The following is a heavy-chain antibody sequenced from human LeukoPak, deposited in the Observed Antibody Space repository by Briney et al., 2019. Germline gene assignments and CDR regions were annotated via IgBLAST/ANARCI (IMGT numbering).Heavy chain of an antibody. V-gene: IGHV3-48*01. CDR1: GFTFSSYN. D-gene: IGHD1-26*01. CDR3: AREARGSYLDY. Sequence: GGSLRLSCAASGFTFSSYNMNWVRQAPGKGLEWVSYISSSSSTIYYADSVKGRFTISRDNAKNSLYLQMNSLRAEDTAVYYCAREARGSYLDYWGQGTLVTVSS. CDR2: ISSSSSTI. J-gene: IGHJ4*02.